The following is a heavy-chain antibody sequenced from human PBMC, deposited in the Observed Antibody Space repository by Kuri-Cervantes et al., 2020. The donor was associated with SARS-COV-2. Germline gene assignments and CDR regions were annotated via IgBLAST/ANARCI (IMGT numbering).Heavy chain of an antibody. J-gene: IGHJ3*02. CDR2: INPNSGGT. CDR1: GYSFTGYY. V-gene: IGHV1-2*04. Sequence: ASVKVSCKASGYSFTGYYMQWVRQAPGQGLEWMGWINPNSGGTNYAQKFQGWVTMTRDTSISTVYMELSRLRSDDTAVYYCARSTTFRRLVVISQGGAFDIWGQGTMVTVSS. CDR3: ARSTTFRRLVVISQGGAFDI. D-gene: IGHD3-22*01.